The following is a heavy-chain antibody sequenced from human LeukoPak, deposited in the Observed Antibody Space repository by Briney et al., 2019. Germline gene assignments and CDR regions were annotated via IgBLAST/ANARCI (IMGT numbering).Heavy chain of an antibody. D-gene: IGHD1-26*01. J-gene: IGHJ4*02. Sequence: SETLSLTCTVSGGSISSGSYYWSRIRQPAGKGLEWIGRIYTSGSTNYNPSLKSRVTISVDTSKNQFSLKLSSVTAADTAVYYCARDTSDYSGSYFDYWGQGTLVTVSS. V-gene: IGHV4-61*02. CDR2: IYTSGST. CDR3: ARDTSDYSGSYFDY. CDR1: GGSISSGSYY.